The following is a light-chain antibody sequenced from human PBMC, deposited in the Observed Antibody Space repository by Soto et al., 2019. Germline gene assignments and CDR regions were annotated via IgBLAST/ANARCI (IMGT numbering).Light chain of an antibody. J-gene: IGKJ1*01. CDR2: KAS. V-gene: IGKV1-5*03. Sequence: DIQMTQSPSTLSASVGDRVTITCRASQSISSWLAWYQQKPGKAPKLLIYKASTLQSGVPSRFSGSGSGTEFTLAISSLQPDDFATYYCQQYNDNWTFGQGNKVEIK. CDR1: QSISSW. CDR3: QQYNDNWT.